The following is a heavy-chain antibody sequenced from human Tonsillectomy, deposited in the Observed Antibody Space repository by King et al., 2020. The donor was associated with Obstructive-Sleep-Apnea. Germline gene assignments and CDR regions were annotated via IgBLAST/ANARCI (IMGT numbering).Heavy chain of an antibody. D-gene: IGHD5-18*01. Sequence: QLVQSGAEVKKPGASVKVSCKASGYTFTDYYIHWVRQAPGQGLEWMGWINPNSGGANCAQKFQGRVTMTRDTSITTAYMELSRLRSDDTAVYYCAIWLSGYFDYWGQGTLVTVSS. CDR3: AIWLSGYFDY. CDR2: INPNSGGA. V-gene: IGHV1-2*02. J-gene: IGHJ4*02. CDR1: GYTFTDYY.